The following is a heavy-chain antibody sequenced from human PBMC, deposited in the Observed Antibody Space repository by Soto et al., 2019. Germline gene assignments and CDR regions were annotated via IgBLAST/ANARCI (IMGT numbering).Heavy chain of an antibody. V-gene: IGHV3-23*01. CDR2: ISHSGEST. D-gene: IGHD6-19*01. Sequence: EVQLLESGGGLAQPGGSLRLSCAASGFTFSGYTMAWVRQAPGKGLEWVSTISHSGESTYYAESVKGRFTISRDNSKSTLFLQMSSLRGEDTAVYFCSKDGWENWGQGTLVTVAS. CDR1: GFTFSGYT. CDR3: SKDGWEN. J-gene: IGHJ4*02.